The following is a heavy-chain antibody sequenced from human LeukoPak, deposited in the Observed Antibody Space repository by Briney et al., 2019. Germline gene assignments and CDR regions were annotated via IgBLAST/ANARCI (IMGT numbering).Heavy chain of an antibody. D-gene: IGHD5-24*01. CDR3: ARDMRDGFNWFDP. CDR2: INPNSGGT. J-gene: IGHJ5*02. CDR1: GYTFTGYY. V-gene: IGHV1-2*02. Sequence: ASVKVSCKDSGYTFTGYYMHWVRQAPGQGLEWMGWINPNSGGTNYAQKFQGRVTMTRDTSISTAYMELSRLRSDDTAVYYCARDMRDGFNWFDPWGQGTLVTVSS.